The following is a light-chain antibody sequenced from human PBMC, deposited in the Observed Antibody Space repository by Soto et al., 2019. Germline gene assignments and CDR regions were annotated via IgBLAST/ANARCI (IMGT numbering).Light chain of an antibody. V-gene: IGKV3-20*01. J-gene: IGKJ1*01. CDR3: QQYDSSPKT. CDR2: GAS. Sequence: EIVLTQSPGTLSLSPGERVTLSCRTSHSANSHVAWYQQKPGQAPRLLLYGASTRATGIPVRFSGTGSGTDFTLTISRLEPEDFAVYYCQQYDSSPKTFGQGTKVDIK. CDR1: HSANSH.